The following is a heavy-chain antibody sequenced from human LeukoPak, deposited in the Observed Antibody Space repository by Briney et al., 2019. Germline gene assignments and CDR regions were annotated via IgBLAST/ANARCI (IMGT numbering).Heavy chain of an antibody. J-gene: IGHJ4*02. CDR1: GYTFTSYG. D-gene: IGHD6-19*01. V-gene: IGHV1-18*01. Sequence: ASVKVSFKASGYTFTSYGISWVRQAPGQGLEWMGWISAYNGNTNYAQKLQGRVTMTTDTSTSTAYMELRSLRSDDTAVYYCARVPTAVLAGYSSGWYPFDYWGQGTLVTVSS. CDR2: ISAYNGNT. CDR3: ARVPTAVLAGYSSGWYPFDY.